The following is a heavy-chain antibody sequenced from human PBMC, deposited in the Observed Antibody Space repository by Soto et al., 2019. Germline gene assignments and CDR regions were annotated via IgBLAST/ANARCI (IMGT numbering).Heavy chain of an antibody. J-gene: IGHJ4*02. V-gene: IGHV3-11*01. CDR1: GISFRDYY. CDR2: ISPDGNTI. Sequence: GGSLRISCAAPGISFRDYYITWIRQAPGKGLEWLSYISPDGNTINYADSVKGRFTISRDNAKNSLYLQMNSLRAEDTAVYYCARAPRLPDYWGQGTLVTVSS. CDR3: ARAPRLPDY.